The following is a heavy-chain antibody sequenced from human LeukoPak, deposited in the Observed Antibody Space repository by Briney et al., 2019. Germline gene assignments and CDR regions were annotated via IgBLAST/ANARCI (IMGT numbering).Heavy chain of an antibody. CDR1: GFTFSSYT. V-gene: IGHV3-21*01. Sequence: GGSLRLSCAASGFTFSSYTMNWVRQAPGKGLEWVSSISSSSSYIYYADSVKGRFTISRDNAKNSLYLQMNSLRAEDTAVYYCARGLVGATSPAYFDYWGQGTLVTVSS. CDR2: ISSSSSYI. J-gene: IGHJ4*02. D-gene: IGHD1-26*01. CDR3: ARGLVGATSPAYFDY.